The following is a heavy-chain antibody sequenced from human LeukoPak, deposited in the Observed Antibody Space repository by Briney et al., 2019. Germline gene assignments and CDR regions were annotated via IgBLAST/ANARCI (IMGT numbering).Heavy chain of an antibody. CDR1: GFTFSSYE. D-gene: IGHD5-18*01. CDR3: ARVSRYSYGYEHYYYGMDV. CDR2: ISSSGSTI. V-gene: IGHV3-48*03. Sequence: GGSLRLSCAASGFTFSSYEMNWVRQAPGKGLEWVSYISSSGSTIYYADSVKGRFTISRDNAKNSLYLQMNSLGAEDTAVYYCARVSRYSYGYEHYYYGMDVWGKGTTVTVSS. J-gene: IGHJ6*04.